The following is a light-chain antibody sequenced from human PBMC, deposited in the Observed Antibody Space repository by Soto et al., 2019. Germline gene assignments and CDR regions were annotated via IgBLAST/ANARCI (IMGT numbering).Light chain of an antibody. J-gene: IGKJ1*01. Sequence: EIVLTQSPGTLSLSPGERATLSCRASQSISSSYLAWYQQKPGQAPRLLIYGASSRATGIPARFSGSGSGTEFTLTISSLRSEDLAFYYCQQYARWWTFGQGTKVEIK. CDR2: GAS. V-gene: IGKV3-20*01. CDR1: QSISSSY. CDR3: QQYARWWT.